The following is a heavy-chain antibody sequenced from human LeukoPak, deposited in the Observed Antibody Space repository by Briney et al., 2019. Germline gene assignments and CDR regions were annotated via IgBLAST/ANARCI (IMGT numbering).Heavy chain of an antibody. J-gene: IGHJ4*02. D-gene: IGHD1-7*01. Sequence: AXVKVSCKASGYTFTTYYMQWVRQAPGQGLEGMGWIIPNTGGTTYAQKFQGRVTMTRDPSTSTAYMELINLRSDDTAMYYCATLTGATHYWGQGTLVTVSS. CDR1: GYTFTTYY. CDR2: IIPNTGGT. CDR3: ATLTGATHY. V-gene: IGHV1-2*02.